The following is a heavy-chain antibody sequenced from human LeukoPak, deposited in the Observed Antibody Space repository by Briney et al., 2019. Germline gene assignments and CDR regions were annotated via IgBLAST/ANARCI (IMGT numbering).Heavy chain of an antibody. D-gene: IGHD3-3*01. V-gene: IGHV4-34*01. CDR1: GGSFSGYY. CDR3: ARGRGVLRFLEWSPPAHAFDI. J-gene: IGHJ3*02. Sequence: SETLSLTCAVYGGSFSGYYWSWIRQPPGKGLEWIGEINHSGSTNYNPSLKSRGTISVDTSKNQFSLKLSSVTAADTAVYYCARGRGVLRFLEWSPPAHAFDIWGQGTMVTVSS. CDR2: INHSGST.